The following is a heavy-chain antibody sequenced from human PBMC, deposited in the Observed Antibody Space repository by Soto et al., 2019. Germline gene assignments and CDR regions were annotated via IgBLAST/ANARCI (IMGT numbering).Heavy chain of an antibody. Sequence: GGSLRLSCTASGFLFTDYYMSWIRQPPGKGLEWLAYIDGSSDYTNSADSVKGRFTISRDNAKNSVFLQMNNLRADDAAVYYCARDLRFSSTNYFDFWGRGTMVTVYS. J-gene: IGHJ4*02. CDR3: ARDLRFSSTNYFDF. D-gene: IGHD2-8*01. V-gene: IGHV3-11*06. CDR2: IDGSSDYT. CDR1: GFLFTDYY.